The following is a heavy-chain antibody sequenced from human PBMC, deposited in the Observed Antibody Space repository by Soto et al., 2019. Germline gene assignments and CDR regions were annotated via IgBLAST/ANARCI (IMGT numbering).Heavy chain of an antibody. D-gene: IGHD3-10*01. Sequence: ASVKVSCKASGYTFTSYDVMWVRQATGQGLEWMGWVNPNSGNTDSAQKFQGRVTMTWDTSINTAYMELSSLRSDDTAVYYCARDLNYYGSGTPKGYFDYWGQGTLVTVSS. CDR1: GYTFTSYD. CDR3: ARDLNYYGSGTPKGYFDY. CDR2: VNPNSGNT. V-gene: IGHV1-8*01. J-gene: IGHJ4*02.